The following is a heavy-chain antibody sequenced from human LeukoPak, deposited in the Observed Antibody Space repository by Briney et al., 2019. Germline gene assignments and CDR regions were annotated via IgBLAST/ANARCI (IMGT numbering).Heavy chain of an antibody. CDR1: GGSLTSGGYS. J-gene: IGHJ3*02. V-gene: IGHV4-30-2*01. Sequence: SETLSLTCAVSGGSLTSGGYSWSWTRQPPGKGLEWIGFIYHSGSTYYNPSIKSRVTISVDRSKNQFPLKLSSVTAADTAVYYCARYCSGGSCYRDAFDIWGQGTMVTVSS. CDR2: IYHSGST. CDR3: ARYCSGGSCYRDAFDI. D-gene: IGHD2-15*01.